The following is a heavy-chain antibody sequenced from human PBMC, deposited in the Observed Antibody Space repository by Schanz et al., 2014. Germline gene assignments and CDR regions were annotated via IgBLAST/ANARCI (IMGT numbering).Heavy chain of an antibody. CDR1: GFTFSDYY. Sequence: QVQLVESGGGVVQFGRSLRLSCAASGFTFSDYYMSWIRQAPGKGLEWVAVIWYDENNKYYADSVKGRFTMSRDNSKNTLYLQMNSLRAEDTAVYYCARANYRRKINFDYWGRGTLVTVSS. V-gene: IGHV3-33*08. D-gene: IGHD3-10*01. J-gene: IGHJ4*02. CDR3: ARANYRRKINFDY. CDR2: IWYDENNK.